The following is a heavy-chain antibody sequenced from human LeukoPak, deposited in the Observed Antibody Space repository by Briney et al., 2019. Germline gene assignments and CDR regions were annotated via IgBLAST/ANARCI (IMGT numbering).Heavy chain of an antibody. V-gene: IGHV3-66*01. Sequence: GGSLRLSCAASGFTVSSNYMSWIRQAPGKGLEWVSVIYSGGSTYYADSVKGRFTISRDNSKNTLYLQMNSLRAEDTAVYYCARSYGDYGWFDPWGQGTLVTVSS. CDR3: ARSYGDYGWFDP. J-gene: IGHJ5*02. D-gene: IGHD4-17*01. CDR2: IYSGGST. CDR1: GFTVSSNY.